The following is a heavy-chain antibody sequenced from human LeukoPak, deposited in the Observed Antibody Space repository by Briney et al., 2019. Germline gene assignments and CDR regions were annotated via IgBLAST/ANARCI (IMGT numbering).Heavy chain of an antibody. J-gene: IGHJ4*02. V-gene: IGHV5-51*01. D-gene: IGHD3-10*01. Sequence: GESLKISCKASEYYFPNYWIAWVRQMPGKGLEWMGIIYPGDSDTRYSPSFQGQVTISADKSISTAYLQWSSLKASDTAMYYCARLGYGGYFDYWGQGTLVTVSS. CDR3: ARLGYGGYFDY. CDR1: EYYFPNYW. CDR2: IYPGDSDT.